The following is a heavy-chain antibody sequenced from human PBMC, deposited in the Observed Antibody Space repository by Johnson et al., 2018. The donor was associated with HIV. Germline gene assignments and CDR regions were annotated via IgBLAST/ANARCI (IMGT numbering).Heavy chain of an antibody. CDR1: GFTFSSYW. D-gene: IGHD5-24*01. CDR2: IKQDGSEK. J-gene: IGHJ3*02. Sequence: GLLVEPGGVVAQPGGYMGLPCVATGFTFSSYWMSWVRQAPGKGMEWVAKIKQDGSEKYYVEYTKGRFTISRDNAKNSLYLQMNSLRAEDTAVYYCARDHSRDEAFDIWGQGTMVTVSS. V-gene: IGHV3-7*01. CDR3: ARDHSRDEAFDI.